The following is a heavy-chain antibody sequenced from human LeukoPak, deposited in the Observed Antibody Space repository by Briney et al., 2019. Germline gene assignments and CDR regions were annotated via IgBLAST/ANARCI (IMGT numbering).Heavy chain of an antibody. D-gene: IGHD6-25*01. Sequence: SQTLSLTCATSGDSVSRDGAAWTWIRQSPSSGLEWLGRTYYRSKWHNEYAVSVRGRMAISPDTSKNQFSLHLSSVTPEDTAVYFCARDTLAAADSWGQGALVTVSS. V-gene: IGHV6-1*01. J-gene: IGHJ4*02. CDR3: ARDTLAAADS. CDR1: GDSVSRDGAA. CDR2: TYYRSKWHN.